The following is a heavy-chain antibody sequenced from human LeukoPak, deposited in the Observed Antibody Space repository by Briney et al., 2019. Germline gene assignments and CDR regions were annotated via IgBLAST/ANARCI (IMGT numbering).Heavy chain of an antibody. D-gene: IGHD2-21*02. Sequence: PGGSLRLSCAASGFTFSIYGMHWVRQAPGKGLEWVAVISYDGSNKYYADSVNGRFTISRDNSKNTLYLQMNSLRAEDTAVYYCAKDAGDCCGDCPHLYYCYYGMDVWGQGTTVTVSS. V-gene: IGHV3-30*18. CDR1: GFTFSIYG. J-gene: IGHJ6*02. CDR3: AKDAGDCCGDCPHLYYCYYGMDV. CDR2: ISYDGSNK.